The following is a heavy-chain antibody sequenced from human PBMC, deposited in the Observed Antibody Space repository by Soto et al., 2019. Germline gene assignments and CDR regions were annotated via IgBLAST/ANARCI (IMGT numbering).Heavy chain of an antibody. V-gene: IGHV3-23*01. J-gene: IGHJ4*02. D-gene: IGHD3-3*01. CDR3: ARWSYLDY. CDR1: GFSFGSYA. CDR2: ISGSDGKT. Sequence: DVQLWESGGGLVQPGGSLRLSCAASGFSFGSYALSWVRQAPGKGLEGVSTISGSDGKTFYADSVKGRFSISRDTSQSTLYLQMNSLRADDTAMYYCARWSYLDYWGQGNRVTVSS.